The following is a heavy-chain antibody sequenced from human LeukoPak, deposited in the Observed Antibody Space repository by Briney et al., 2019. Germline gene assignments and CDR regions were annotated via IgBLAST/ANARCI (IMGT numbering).Heavy chain of an antibody. J-gene: IGHJ4*02. CDR1: GGSFSGYY. CDR2: INHSGRT. CDR3: ARARASDSPPQPARFDY. D-gene: IGHD1-14*01. Sequence: SETLSLTCAVYGGSFSGYYWSWIRQPPGKGLEWIGEINHSGRTNYNPSLKSRVTISVDTSKNQFSLKLSSVTAADTAVYYCARARASDSPPQPARFDYWGQGTLVTVSS. V-gene: IGHV4-34*01.